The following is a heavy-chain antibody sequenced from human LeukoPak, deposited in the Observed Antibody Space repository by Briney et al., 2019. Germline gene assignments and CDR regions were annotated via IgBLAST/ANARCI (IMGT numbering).Heavy chain of an antibody. Sequence: PSETLSLTCAVYGGSFSGYYWSWIRQPPGKGLEWIGEINHSGSTNYNPSLMSRVTISVDTSKNQFSLKLSSVTAADTAVYYCARTYYYDSSGYPYWGQGTLVTVSS. J-gene: IGHJ4*02. D-gene: IGHD3-22*01. V-gene: IGHV4-34*01. CDR1: GGSFSGYY. CDR3: ARTYYYDSSGYPY. CDR2: INHSGST.